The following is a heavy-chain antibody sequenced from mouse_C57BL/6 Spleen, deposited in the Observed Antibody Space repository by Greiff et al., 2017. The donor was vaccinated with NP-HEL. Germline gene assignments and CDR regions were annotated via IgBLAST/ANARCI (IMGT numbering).Heavy chain of an antibody. D-gene: IGHD2-10*02. V-gene: IGHV5-9-1*02. CDR3: TRDSPRFDV. CDR2: ISSGGDYI. CDR1: GFTFSSYA. J-gene: IGHJ1*03. Sequence: EVMLVESGAGLVKPGGSLKLSCAASGFTFSSYAMSWVRQTPEKRLEWVAYISSGGDYIYYAENVKGRFTISRDNARNTLYLQISSLTSEDTAMYYCTRDSPRFDVWGTGTTVTVSS.